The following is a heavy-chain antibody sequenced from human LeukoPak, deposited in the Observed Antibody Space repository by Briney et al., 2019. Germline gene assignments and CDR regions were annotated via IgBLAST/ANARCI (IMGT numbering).Heavy chain of an antibody. CDR2: IYYSGST. D-gene: IGHD3-3*01. CDR1: GGSISSGDYY. J-gene: IGHJ5*02. Sequence: SETLSLTCTVSGGSISSGDYYWSWIRQPPGKGLEWIGYIYYSGSTYYNPSLKSRVTISVDTSKNQFSLKLSSLTAADTAVYYCARGRGYDFWSGVLEDWFDPWGQGTLVTVSS. CDR3: ARGRGYDFWSGVLEDWFDP. V-gene: IGHV4-30-4*01.